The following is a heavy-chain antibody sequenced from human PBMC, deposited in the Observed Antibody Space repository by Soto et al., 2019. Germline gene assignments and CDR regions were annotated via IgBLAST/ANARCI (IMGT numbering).Heavy chain of an antibody. CDR2: IIPIFGTA. CDR1: GGTFSSYA. J-gene: IGHJ6*02. CDR3: ASASPKITMVRGVTLTYYYYGMDV. V-gene: IGHV1-69*13. D-gene: IGHD3-10*01. Sequence: SVKVSCKASGGTFSSYAISWVRQAPGQGLEWMGGIIPIFGTANYAQKFQGRVTITADESTSTAYMELSSLRSEDTAVYYCASASPKITMVRGVTLTYYYYGMDVWGQGTPVTVSS.